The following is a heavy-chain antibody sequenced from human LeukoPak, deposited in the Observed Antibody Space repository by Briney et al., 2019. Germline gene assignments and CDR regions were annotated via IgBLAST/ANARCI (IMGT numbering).Heavy chain of an antibody. Sequence: ASVKVSCKASGYTFTDSYMHWVRQAPGQGLEWMGWLNPKTGGTNYAQRFQGRVTMTRDTSIRTAYMELNSLRSDDTAVYYCARDGRLTIFVRGIITEGSPPKNWGQGTLVTVSS. CDR3: ARDGRLTIFVRGIITEGSPPKN. D-gene: IGHD3-10*01. CDR1: GYTFTDSY. J-gene: IGHJ4*02. CDR2: LNPKTGGT. V-gene: IGHV1-2*02.